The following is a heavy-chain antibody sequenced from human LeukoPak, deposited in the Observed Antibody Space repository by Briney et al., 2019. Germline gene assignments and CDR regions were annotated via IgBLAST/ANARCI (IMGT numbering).Heavy chain of an antibody. D-gene: IGHD6-13*01. J-gene: IGHJ6*03. V-gene: IGHV1-8*01. Sequence: ASVKVSCKASGYTFTSYDINWVRQATGQGLEWMGWMNPNSGNTGYAQKFQGRVTITRNTSISTAYVELSSLRSEDTAVYYCARAQLPGYSSSWYWYYYYYYMDVWGKGTTVTVSS. CDR2: MNPNSGNT. CDR3: ARAQLPGYSSSWYWYYYYYYMDV. CDR1: GYTFTSYD.